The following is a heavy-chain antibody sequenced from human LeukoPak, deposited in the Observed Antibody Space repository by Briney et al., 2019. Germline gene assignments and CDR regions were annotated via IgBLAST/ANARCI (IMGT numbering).Heavy chain of an antibody. D-gene: IGHD5-18*01. CDR2: INPSVGTT. Sequence: ASVKVSCKASGYTFINYYMHWVRQAPGQGLEWMGIINPSVGTTSYAQNFQGRVTMTRDTSTSTVYMELSSLRSEDTAVYYCAREIGPRQLHLWGSAFDYWGQGTLVTVSS. V-gene: IGHV1-46*01. CDR1: GYTFINYY. CDR3: AREIGPRQLHLWGSAFDY. J-gene: IGHJ4*02.